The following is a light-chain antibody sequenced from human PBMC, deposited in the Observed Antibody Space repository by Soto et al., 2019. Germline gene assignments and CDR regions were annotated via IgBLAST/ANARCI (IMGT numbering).Light chain of an antibody. Sequence: DIQLTQSPSTLSVSVGDRVTITCRASQSISSWLAWYQQRPGRAPSLLIYRGANLEWGVPSRFSGSGSGTELTPTISTLHPADFATHYCQQYHTSPWTFGPGTTVDIK. V-gene: IGKV1-5*03. CDR2: RGA. CDR1: QSISSW. J-gene: IGKJ1*01. CDR3: QQYHTSPWT.